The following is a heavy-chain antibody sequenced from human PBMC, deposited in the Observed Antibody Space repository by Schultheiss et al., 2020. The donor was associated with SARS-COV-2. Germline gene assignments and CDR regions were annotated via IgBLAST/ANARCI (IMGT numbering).Heavy chain of an antibody. CDR2: IGTAGDT. Sequence: GGSLRLSCAASGFTFSSYDMHWVRQATGKGLEWVSAIGTAGDTYYSESVRGQFTISRQNGKKSLCLQMDSLRAGDTALYYCARSLIPDGDVYLEFSYYYGLDVWGQGTTVTVSS. V-gene: IGHV3-13*04. J-gene: IGHJ6*02. CDR1: GFTFSSYD. CDR3: ARSLIPDGDVYLEFSYYYGLDV. D-gene: IGHD3-16*01.